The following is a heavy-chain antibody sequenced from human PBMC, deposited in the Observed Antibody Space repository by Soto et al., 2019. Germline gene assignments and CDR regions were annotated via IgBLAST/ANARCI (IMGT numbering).Heavy chain of an antibody. CDR2: IYYSGST. Sequence: SETLSLTCTVSCGSISSYYWSWIRQPPGKGLEWIGYIYYSGSTNYNPSLKSRVTISVDTSKNQFSLKLSSLTAADTAVYYCARRYGVYFDYWGQGTLVTVSS. CDR3: ARRYGVYFDY. D-gene: IGHD4-17*01. CDR1: CGSISSYY. V-gene: IGHV4-59*08. J-gene: IGHJ4*02.